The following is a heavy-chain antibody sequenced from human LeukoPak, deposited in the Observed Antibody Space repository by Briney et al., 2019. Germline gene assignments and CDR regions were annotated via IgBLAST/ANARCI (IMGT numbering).Heavy chain of an antibody. D-gene: IGHD3-10*01. Sequence: PGESLKISCKGSGYNFTNYWIAWVRQLPGKGLEGMGIIYPGDSDTRYSPSFQGQVTISADKSISTAYLQWSSLKASDTAMYYCARRRGTYYYGSGSPPDYWGQGTLVTVSS. CDR3: ARRRGTYYYGSGSPPDY. CDR2: IYPGDSDT. V-gene: IGHV5-51*01. CDR1: GYNFTNYW. J-gene: IGHJ4*02.